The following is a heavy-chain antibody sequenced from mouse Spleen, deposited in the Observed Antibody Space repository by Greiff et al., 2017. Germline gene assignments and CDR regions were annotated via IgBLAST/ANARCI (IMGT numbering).Heavy chain of an antibody. J-gene: IGHJ3*01. CDR2: IDPSDSYT. D-gene: IGHD1-2*01. CDR3: ARRCDTTATSWFAY. V-gene: IGHV1-50*01. Sequence: QVQLKQPGAELVKPGASVKLSCKASGYTFTSYWMQWVKQRPGQGLEWIGEIDPSDSYTNYNQKFKGKATLTVDTSSSTAYMQLSSLTSEDSAVYYCARRCDTTATSWFAYWGQGTLVTVSA. CDR1: GYTFTSYW.